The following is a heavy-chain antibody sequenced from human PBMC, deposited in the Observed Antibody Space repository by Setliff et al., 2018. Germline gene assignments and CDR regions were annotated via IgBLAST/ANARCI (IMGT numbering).Heavy chain of an antibody. Sequence: SETLSLTCTASGGSISSYYWSWIRQPPGKGLEWIGYIYYSGSTNYNPSLKSRVTISVDTSKNQFSLKLSSVTAADTAVYYCARVSMYYNFWSGYYGERGEYFYYWGQGTLVTVSS. CDR2: IYYSGST. CDR1: GGSISSYY. CDR3: ARVSMYYNFWSGYYGERGEYFYY. J-gene: IGHJ4*02. V-gene: IGHV4-59*01. D-gene: IGHD3-3*01.